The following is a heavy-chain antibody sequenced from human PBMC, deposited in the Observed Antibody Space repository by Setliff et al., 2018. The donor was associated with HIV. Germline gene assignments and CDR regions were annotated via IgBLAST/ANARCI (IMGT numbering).Heavy chain of an antibody. Sequence: PGGSLRLSCTASGFTFGDYAMSWVRQAPGKGLEWVGFIRSKTYDETTKYAASVRGRISVSRDNAKNSLYLEMISLRAEDTAVYYCAYYSLGNFYLGYYYYHGMDVWGQGTTVTVSS. J-gene: IGHJ6*02. V-gene: IGHV3-49*04. CDR3: AYYSLGNFYLGYYYYHGMDV. D-gene: IGHD3-10*01. CDR1: GFTFGDYA. CDR2: IRSKTYDETT.